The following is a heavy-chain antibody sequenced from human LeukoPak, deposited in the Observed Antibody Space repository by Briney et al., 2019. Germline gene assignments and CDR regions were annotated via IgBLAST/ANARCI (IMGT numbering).Heavy chain of an antibody. Sequence: PSETLSLTCAVYGGSYSGYYWSWIRQPPGKGLEWIGEINHSGSTNYNPSLKSRVTISVDTSKNQFSLKLSSVTAADTAVYYCARLGELGLIHWGQGTLVTVSS. D-gene: IGHD1-7*01. CDR3: ARLGELGLIH. V-gene: IGHV4-34*01. J-gene: IGHJ4*02. CDR1: GGSYSGYY. CDR2: INHSGST.